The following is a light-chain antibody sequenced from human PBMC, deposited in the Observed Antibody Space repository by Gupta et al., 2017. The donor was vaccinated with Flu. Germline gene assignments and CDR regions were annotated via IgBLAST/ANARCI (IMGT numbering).Light chain of an antibody. J-gene: IGLJ2*01. V-gene: IGLV2-14*01. CDR1: TSDVGGYNS. Sequence: QSALTQPASVSGSPGHSITISCTGTTSDVGGYNSVSWYQQRPGTAPKLMIYDVSNRPSGISNRFSGSKSGNTASLTISGLQAEDEADYYCSSYTSGSTLVVAFGGGTKLTVL. CDR3: SSYTSGSTLVVA. CDR2: DVS.